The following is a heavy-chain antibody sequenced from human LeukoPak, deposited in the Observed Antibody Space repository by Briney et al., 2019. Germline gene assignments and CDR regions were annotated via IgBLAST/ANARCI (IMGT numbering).Heavy chain of an antibody. CDR3: ARRSAAKDAFDI. V-gene: IGHV3-74*01. D-gene: IGHD6-25*01. J-gene: IGHJ3*02. Sequence: HTGGSLRLSCAASGFTFSSYWMHWVRQGPGKGLVWVSRIKSDGSSTSYADPVKGRFTISRDNAKNTLYLQMNSLRAEDTAVYYCARRSAAKDAFDIWGQGTMVTVSS. CDR1: GFTFSSYW. CDR2: IKSDGSST.